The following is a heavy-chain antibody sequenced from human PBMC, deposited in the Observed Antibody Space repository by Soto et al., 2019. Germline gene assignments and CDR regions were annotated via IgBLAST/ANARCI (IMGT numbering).Heavy chain of an antibody. Sequence: EVQLVESGGGLVQPGGSLRLSCAASGFTFSSYPMSWVRQAPGKGLEWVSAVSGSGGSTYYADSVKGRFTISRDNSRNTLYLQMSSLRAEDTAVYYCANMWSSGYDYGDYWGQGTLVTVSS. J-gene: IGHJ4*02. D-gene: IGHD3-22*01. CDR3: ANMWSSGYDYGDY. CDR1: GFTFSSYP. V-gene: IGHV3-23*04. CDR2: VSGSGGST.